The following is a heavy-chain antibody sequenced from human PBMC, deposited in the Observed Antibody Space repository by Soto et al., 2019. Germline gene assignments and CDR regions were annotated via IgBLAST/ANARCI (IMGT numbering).Heavy chain of an antibody. CDR1: KFTITSYW. D-gene: IGHD5-18*01. V-gene: IGHV3-74*01. J-gene: IGHJ6*02. CDR3: AREVSHGYVLRGMDV. CDR2: ITSDGSSI. Sequence: EVQLVESGGGLVQPGGSVRLSCAASKFTITSYWMHWVRQAPGKGLVWVSRITSDGSSISYADAVKGRFTISRDNAKNARYRQMNRLRVEDTAVYYCAREVSHGYVLRGMDVWGQGTTVTVFS.